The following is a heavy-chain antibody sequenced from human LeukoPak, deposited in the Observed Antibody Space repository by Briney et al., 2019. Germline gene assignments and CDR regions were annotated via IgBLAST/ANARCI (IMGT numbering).Heavy chain of an antibody. J-gene: IGHJ3*02. D-gene: IGHD3-22*01. CDR3: ARAGITMIPGAFDI. CDR2: IYYSGST. V-gene: IGHV4-59*01. CDR1: GGSISSYY. Sequence: SETLSLTCTVSGGSISSYYWSRIRQPPGKGLEWIGYIYYSGSTNYNPSLKSRVTISVDTSKNQFSLKLSSVTAADTAVYYCARAGITMIPGAFDIWGQGTMVTVSS.